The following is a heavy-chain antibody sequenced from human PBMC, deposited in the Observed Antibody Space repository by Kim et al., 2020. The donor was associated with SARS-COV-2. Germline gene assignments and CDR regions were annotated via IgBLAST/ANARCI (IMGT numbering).Heavy chain of an antibody. CDR3: ARHHWDDGGPDALDV. D-gene: IGHD1-1*01. J-gene: IGHJ3*01. CDR1: AGSISSNIYY. Sequence: SETLSLTCSVSAGSISSNIYYWGWLRQPPGKGLEWIGSIYYSGSTYYNPSLKSRVTISVDTSKNQFSLKLRSVTAADMAMYYCARHHWDDGGPDALDVWGQGTMVTVSS. V-gene: IGHV4-39*07. CDR2: IYYSGST.